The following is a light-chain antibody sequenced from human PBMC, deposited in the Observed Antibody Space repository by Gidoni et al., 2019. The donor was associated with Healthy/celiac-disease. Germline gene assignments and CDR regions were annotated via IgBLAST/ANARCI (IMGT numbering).Light chain of an antibody. CDR3: QQYDNLHPT. CDR2: DAS. J-gene: IGKJ3*01. V-gene: IGKV1-33*01. CDR1: QDISNY. Sequence: DIQMTQSPSSLSASVGDRVTITCQASQDISNYLNWYQQKPGKAPKLLIYDASNLETGVPSRFSGSGSGTDFTFTISSLQPEDIATYYCQQYDNLHPTFGPXTKVDIK.